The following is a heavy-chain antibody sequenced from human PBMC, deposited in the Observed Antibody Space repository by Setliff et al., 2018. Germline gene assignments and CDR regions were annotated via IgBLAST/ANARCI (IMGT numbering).Heavy chain of an antibody. CDR2: SNHGGST. V-gene: IGHV4-34*01. Sequence: SETLSLTCSVYGESFSNNYWSWIRQSPGRGLEWIGESNHGGSTSYNPSLKSRLTMSVDTSKNQFSLKLTSVTAADSAVYFCARDADYYNSNENPIVDYWGQGTLVTVSS. CDR3: ARDADYYNSNENPIVDY. J-gene: IGHJ4*02. CDR1: GESFSNNY. D-gene: IGHD3-22*01.